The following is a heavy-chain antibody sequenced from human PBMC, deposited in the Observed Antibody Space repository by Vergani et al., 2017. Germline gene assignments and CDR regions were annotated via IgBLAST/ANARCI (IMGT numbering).Heavy chain of an antibody. V-gene: IGHV1-2*02. Sequence: QVQLVQSGAEVKKPGASVKVSCKASGYTFTGYYMHWLRQAPGQGLEWMGWINPNSGGTNYAQKFQGRVTMTRDTSISTAYMELSRLRSDDTAVYYCARTGYCTNGVCHPIDYWGQGTLVTVSS. CDR1: GYTFTGYY. J-gene: IGHJ4*02. CDR3: ARTGYCTNGVCHPIDY. CDR2: INPNSGGT. D-gene: IGHD2-8*01.